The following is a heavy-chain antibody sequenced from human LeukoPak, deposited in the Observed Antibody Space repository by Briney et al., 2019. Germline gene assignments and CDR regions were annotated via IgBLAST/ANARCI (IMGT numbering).Heavy chain of an antibody. CDR3: ARGGLRFSFDL. CDR2: INHSGST. V-gene: IGHV4-34*01. J-gene: IGHJ2*01. Sequence: PSETLSLTCAVYGGSFSGYYWSWIRQPPGKGLEWIGEINHSGSTNYNPSLKSRVTISVDTSKNQFSLKLSSVTAADTAVYYYARGGLRFSFDLWGRGTLVTVSS. CDR1: GGSFSGYY. D-gene: IGHD5-12*01.